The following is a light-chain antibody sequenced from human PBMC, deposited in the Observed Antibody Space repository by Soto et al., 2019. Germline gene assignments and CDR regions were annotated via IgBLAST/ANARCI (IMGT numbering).Light chain of an antibody. CDR2: APS. V-gene: IGKV1-39*01. J-gene: IGKJ2*01. Sequence: DIQMTQSPSSLSASVGDRVTITCRASQSISSYLNCYQQKPGKAPKLLIYAPSNLQGGIPSRFSGSGSGTDFSLTISSLRPEDFATYYCQQSYIITPYTFGQGTQLE. CDR1: QSISSY. CDR3: QQSYIITPYT.